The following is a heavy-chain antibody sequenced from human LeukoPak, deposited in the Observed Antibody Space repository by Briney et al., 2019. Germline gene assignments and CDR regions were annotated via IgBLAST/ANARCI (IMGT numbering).Heavy chain of an antibody. Sequence: GGSLRLSCAASGFTFSSFAMSWVRQAPGKGLECVSAVSGSGGSTYYADSVKGRFTISRDNSKNTLYLQMNSLRAEDTAVYYCAKDITGHNRGWYDYWGQGNLVTVPS. D-gene: IGHD6-19*01. CDR2: VSGSGGST. CDR1: GFTFSSFA. V-gene: IGHV3-23*01. J-gene: IGHJ4*02. CDR3: AKDITGHNRGWYDY.